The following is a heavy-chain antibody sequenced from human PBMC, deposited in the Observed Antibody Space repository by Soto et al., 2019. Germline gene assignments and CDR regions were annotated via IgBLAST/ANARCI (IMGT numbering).Heavy chain of an antibody. Sequence: SETLSLTCTVSGCSISSYYWGWIRQPPGKGLEWIGYIYYSGSTNYNPSLKSRVTISVDTSKNQFSLKLSSVTAADTAVYYCARGPPSGDYYFDYWGQGTLVTVSS. CDR2: IYYSGST. J-gene: IGHJ4*02. V-gene: IGHV4-59*01. CDR3: ARGPPSGDYYFDY. D-gene: IGHD4-17*01. CDR1: GCSISSYY.